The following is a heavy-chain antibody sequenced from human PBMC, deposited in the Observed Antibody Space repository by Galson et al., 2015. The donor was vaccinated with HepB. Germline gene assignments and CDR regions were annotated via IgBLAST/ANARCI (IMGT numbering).Heavy chain of an antibody. CDR3: AKEPARGGFGELGPLGY. V-gene: IGHV3-23*01. Sequence: SLRLSCAASGFTFSSYAMSWVRQAPGKGLEWVSAISGSGGSTYYADSVKGRFTISRDNSKNTLYLQMNSLRAEDTAVYYCAKEPARGGFGELGPLGYWGRGTLVTVSS. D-gene: IGHD3-10*01. J-gene: IGHJ2*01. CDR1: GFTFSSYA. CDR2: ISGSGGST.